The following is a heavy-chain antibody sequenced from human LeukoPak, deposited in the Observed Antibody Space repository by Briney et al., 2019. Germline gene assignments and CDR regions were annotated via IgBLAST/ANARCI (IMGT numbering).Heavy chain of an antibody. CDR3: AKESGKFDY. J-gene: IGHJ4*02. CDR2: ISADGGST. V-gene: IGHV3-43*02. Sequence: GGSLRLSCVVSGINFADYAMHWVRQPPGKGLEWVSLISADGGSTLSADSVKGRFSISRDNSNNSLYLQMNSLRSEDTAMYYCAKESGKFDYWGQGTLVAVSS. CDR1: GINFADYA.